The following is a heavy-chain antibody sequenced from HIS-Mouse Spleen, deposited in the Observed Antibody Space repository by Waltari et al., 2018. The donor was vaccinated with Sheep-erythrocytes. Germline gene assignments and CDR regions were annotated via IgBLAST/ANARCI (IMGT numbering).Heavy chain of an antibody. Sequence: EVQLVESGGGLVKPGGSLRLSCAASGFPFSSYRMTWVRQAPGKGLEWVSSISSSSSYIYYADSVKGRFTISRDNAKNSLYLQMNSLRAEDTAVYYCARDRSNYFDYWGQGTLVTVSS. D-gene: IGHD3-10*01. V-gene: IGHV3-21*01. J-gene: IGHJ4*02. CDR3: ARDRSNYFDY. CDR2: ISSSSSYI. CDR1: GFPFSSYR.